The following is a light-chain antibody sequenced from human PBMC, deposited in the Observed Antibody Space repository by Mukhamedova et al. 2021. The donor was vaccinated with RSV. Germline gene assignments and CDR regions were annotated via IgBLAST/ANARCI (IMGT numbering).Light chain of an antibody. CDR2: RGT. CDR3: QVWDVSTVV. V-gene: IGLV3-9*01. J-gene: IGLJ3*02. Sequence: KPGQAPVLVIHRGTKRPPEIPDRFSGSNSGNTATLTISGAQGGDEADYYCQVWDVSTVVFGGGTKLTVV.